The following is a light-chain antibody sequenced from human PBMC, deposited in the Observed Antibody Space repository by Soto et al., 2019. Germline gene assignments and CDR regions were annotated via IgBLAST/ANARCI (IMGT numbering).Light chain of an antibody. Sequence: EIVLTQSPDTLSLSPGERVTLSCRASQGVRGNYLGWYQQKPGQAPRLLIYDASRRATGIPDRFSGSGSGTDFTLTISRLEPEDSAMYYCQQYGYSPGTFGQGTKVEIK. J-gene: IGKJ1*01. CDR1: QGVRGNY. CDR2: DAS. V-gene: IGKV3-20*01. CDR3: QQYGYSPGT.